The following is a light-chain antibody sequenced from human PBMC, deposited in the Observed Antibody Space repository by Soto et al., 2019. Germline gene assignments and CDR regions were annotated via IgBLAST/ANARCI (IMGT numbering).Light chain of an antibody. CDR2: DVS. CDR3: SSYTSSSTRMV. CDR1: SSDVGGYNY. J-gene: IGLJ2*01. Sequence: QSALTQPASVSGSPGQSITISCTGTSSDVGGYNYVSWYQQHPGKAPKLMIYDVSNRPSGVSNRFSGSKSGNTASLTISGLQAEDEDDYYCSSYTSSSTRMVFGGGTKLPVL. V-gene: IGLV2-14*01.